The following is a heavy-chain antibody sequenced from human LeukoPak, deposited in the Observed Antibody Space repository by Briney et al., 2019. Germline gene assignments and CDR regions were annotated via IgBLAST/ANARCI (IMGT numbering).Heavy chain of an antibody. D-gene: IGHD3-22*01. CDR1: GFAFDEHG. CDR3: VRLWDSSGFFGY. V-gene: IGHV3-7*01. J-gene: IGHJ4*02. Sequence: GGSLRLSCTASGFAFDEHGMSWVRQAPGKGLEWVANIQKDGSEKHYVASVEGRFTISRDNAENSLFLQLNSLRVGDTAVYYCVRLWDSSGFFGYWGQGALVTVSS. CDR2: IQKDGSEK.